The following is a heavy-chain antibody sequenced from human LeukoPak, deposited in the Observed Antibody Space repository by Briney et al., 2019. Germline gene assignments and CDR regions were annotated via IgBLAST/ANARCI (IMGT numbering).Heavy chain of an antibody. V-gene: IGHV4-59*12. CDR3: ARLGCSGGSCYLSHYYYYMDV. J-gene: IGHJ6*03. D-gene: IGHD2-15*01. Sequence: SEPLSLTCTVSGGSISSYYWSWIRQPPGKGLEWIGYIYYSGSTNYNPSLKSRVTISADTSKNQFSLKLSSVTAADTAVYYCARLGCSGGSCYLSHYYYYMDVWGKGTTVTISS. CDR1: GGSISSYY. CDR2: IYYSGST.